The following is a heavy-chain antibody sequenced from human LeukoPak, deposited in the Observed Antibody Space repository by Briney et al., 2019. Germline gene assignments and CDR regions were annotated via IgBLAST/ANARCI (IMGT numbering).Heavy chain of an antibody. J-gene: IGHJ4*02. CDR1: GGSISSYH. V-gene: IGHV4-59*01. D-gene: IGHD2-2*01. CDR2: IYYSGST. CDR3: ARGYQPMLYDY. Sequence: SETLSLTCTVSGGSISSYHWSWIRQPPGKGLEWIGYIYYSGSTNYNPSLKSRVTISVDTSKNQFSLKLSSVTAADTAVYYCARGYQPMLYDYWGQGTLVTVSS.